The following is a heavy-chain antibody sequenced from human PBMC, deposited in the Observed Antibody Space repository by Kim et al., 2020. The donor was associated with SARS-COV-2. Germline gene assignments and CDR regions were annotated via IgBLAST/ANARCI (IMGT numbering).Heavy chain of an antibody. D-gene: IGHD2-2*01. V-gene: IGHV3-74*01. J-gene: IGHJ5*02. CDR2: GSST. Sequence: GSSTSYADSVKGRFTISRDNAKNTLYLQMSSLRAEDTAVYYCARSDSHASWGQGTLVTVSS. CDR3: ARSDSHAS.